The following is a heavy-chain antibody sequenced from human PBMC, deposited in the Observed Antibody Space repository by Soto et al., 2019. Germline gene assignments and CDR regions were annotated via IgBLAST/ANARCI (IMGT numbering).Heavy chain of an antibody. CDR2: ISYDGSND. Sequence: GGSLRLSCVASGFTFSSYGMHWVRQTPGKGLEWVAVISYDGSNDYYADSVKGRFTISRDNSKNTLYLRMDSLRAEDTAVYYCANGYDSSDYYFEVRAANFDYWGQGTLVTVSS. CDR1: GFTFSSYG. D-gene: IGHD3-22*01. J-gene: IGHJ4*02. CDR3: ANGYDSSDYYFEVRAANFDY. V-gene: IGHV3-30*18.